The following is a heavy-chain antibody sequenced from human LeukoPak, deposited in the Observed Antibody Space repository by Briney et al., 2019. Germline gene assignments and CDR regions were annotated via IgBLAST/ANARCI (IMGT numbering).Heavy chain of an antibody. D-gene: IGHD4-17*01. Sequence: ASVKVSCKASGYTFTSYGITWLRQAPGQGLEWMGWMSAYNGNTNYAQKLQGRVTVTTDTATNTAYRELRGLRSDDTAVYYCARVDYDFDYWGQGTLVTVSS. CDR3: ARVDYDFDY. CDR2: MSAYNGNT. V-gene: IGHV1-18*01. CDR1: GYTFTSYG. J-gene: IGHJ4*02.